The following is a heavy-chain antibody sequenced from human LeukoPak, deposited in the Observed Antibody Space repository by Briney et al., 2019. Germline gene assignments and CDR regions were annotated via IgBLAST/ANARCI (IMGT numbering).Heavy chain of an antibody. CDR1: GGSLSSGDYY. Sequence: PSETLSLTCTVSGGSLSSGDYYWSWIRQPPGKGLGWIGYIYYSGSTYYNPSLKSRVTISVDTSKNQFSLKLSSVTAADTAVYYCARGHSGYDYFVNYYYYYMDVWGKGTTVTVSS. J-gene: IGHJ6*03. CDR2: IYYSGST. CDR3: ARGHSGYDYFVNYYYYYMDV. D-gene: IGHD5-12*01. V-gene: IGHV4-30-4*08.